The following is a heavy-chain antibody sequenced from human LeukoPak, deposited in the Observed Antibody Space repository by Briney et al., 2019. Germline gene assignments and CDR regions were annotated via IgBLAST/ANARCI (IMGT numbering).Heavy chain of an antibody. CDR1: GGSFSGYY. CDR3: ARGVEWLRLEGGFDY. J-gene: IGHJ4*02. D-gene: IGHD5-12*01. Sequence: SETLSLTCAVYGGSFSGYYWRWIRQPPGKGLEWVGEINHSGSTNYNPSLKRRVTISVDTSKNQFSLKLSSVTAADTAVYYCARGVEWLRLEGGFDYWGQGTLVTVSS. CDR2: INHSGST. V-gene: IGHV4-34*01.